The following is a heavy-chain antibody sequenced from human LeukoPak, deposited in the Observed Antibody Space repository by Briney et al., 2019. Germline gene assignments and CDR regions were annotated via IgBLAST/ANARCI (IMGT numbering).Heavy chain of an antibody. CDR2: ISGSGGST. J-gene: IGHJ3*02. Sequence: GGSLRLSCAASGFTFSDYYMSWIRQAPGKGLEWVSAISGSGGSTYYADSVKGRFTISRDNSKNTLYLQMNSLRAEDTAVYYCAKDYCGGDCYSFSDAFDIWGQGTMVTVSS. V-gene: IGHV3-23*01. D-gene: IGHD2-21*02. CDR1: GFTFSDYY. CDR3: AKDYCGGDCYSFSDAFDI.